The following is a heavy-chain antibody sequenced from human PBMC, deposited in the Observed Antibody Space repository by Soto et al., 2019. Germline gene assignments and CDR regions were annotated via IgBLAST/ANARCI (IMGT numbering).Heavy chain of an antibody. CDR1: GYTFTSYG. V-gene: IGHV1-18*04. CDR2: ISAYNGNT. D-gene: IGHD2-21*01. J-gene: IGHJ6*02. Sequence: QVQLVQSGAEVKKHGASVKVSCKASGYTFTSYGITWVRQAPGQGLEWMGWISAYNGNTNYAQKLQGRVTMTTYTTTSTADMDLRSLRSDDTAVYCCERLMMAIIEPCYGYVMDVWGQGTTVTVSS. CDR3: ERLMMAIIEPCYGYVMDV.